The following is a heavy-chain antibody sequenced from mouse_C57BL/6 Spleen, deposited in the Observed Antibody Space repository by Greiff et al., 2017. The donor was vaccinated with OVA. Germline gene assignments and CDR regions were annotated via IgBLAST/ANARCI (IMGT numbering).Heavy chain of an antibody. Sequence: EVQLVASGEGLVKPGGSLKLSCAASGFTFSSYAMSWVRQTPEKRLEWVAYISSGGDYIYYADTVKGRFTISRDNARNTLYLQMSSLKSEDTAMYYCTRVTTVAPFAYWGQGTLVTVSA. CDR1: GFTFSSYA. CDR3: TRVTTVAPFAY. J-gene: IGHJ3*01. CDR2: ISSGGDYI. V-gene: IGHV5-9-1*02. D-gene: IGHD1-1*01.